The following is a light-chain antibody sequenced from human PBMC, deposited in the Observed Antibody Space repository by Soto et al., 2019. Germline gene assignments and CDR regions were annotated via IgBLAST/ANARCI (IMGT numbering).Light chain of an antibody. Sequence: EIAMKQSPATVSGSEGDRATXSCRASQSVRINVAWYQQKNGHVPRLLVYGASTRASGIPDRFSASGSGTDFTLTISCLQSEDFATYYCQQYYSSLQTFGQGTKVDIK. CDR1: QSVRIN. CDR2: GAS. CDR3: QQYYSSLQT. V-gene: IGKV3-15*01. J-gene: IGKJ1*01.